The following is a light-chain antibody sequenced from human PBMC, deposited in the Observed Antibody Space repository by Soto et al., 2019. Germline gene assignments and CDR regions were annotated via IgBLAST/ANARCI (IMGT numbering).Light chain of an antibody. CDR3: QQSYSTPPT. J-gene: IGKJ2*01. CDR2: AAS. V-gene: IGKV1-39*01. Sequence: DIQMTQSPSSLSATVGDRVTITCRASQSISSYLNWYQQKPGKAPKLLIYAASSLQSGVPSRFSGSGSGTDLTLTISSLQTEDFATYYCQQSYSTPPTFGQGTKLEIK. CDR1: QSISSY.